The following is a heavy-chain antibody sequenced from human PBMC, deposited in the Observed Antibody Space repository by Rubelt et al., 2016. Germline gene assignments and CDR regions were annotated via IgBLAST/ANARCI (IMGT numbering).Heavy chain of an antibody. D-gene: IGHD2-15*01. CDR3: AREFPAAGVGSH. CDR2: IHYTGRT. J-gene: IGHJ4*02. Sequence: QLRESGPGLVKPSETLSLTCSVSGDSISISDYYWGWVRQPPGKGLEWIGTIHYTGRTYYNPSPTSRLTLSVDTSENQFYRMLKSVTAADTAVYYCAREFPAAGVGSHWGQGTLVTVSS. V-gene: IGHV4-39*07. CDR1: GDSISISDYY.